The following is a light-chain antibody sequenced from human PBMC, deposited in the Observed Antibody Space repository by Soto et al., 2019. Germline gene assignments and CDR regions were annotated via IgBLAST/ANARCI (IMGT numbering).Light chain of an antibody. V-gene: IGKV3D-20*02. CDR3: QQRGNWPPIT. CDR1: QTISSYY. J-gene: IGKJ5*01. Sequence: EIVLTQSPGTLSLSPGERATLSCRASQTISSYYLAWYQQKPGQPPRLLIYGASSRATGIPDRFSGSGSGTDFTLTISRLEPEDFAVYYCQQRGNWPPITFGQGTRLEIK. CDR2: GAS.